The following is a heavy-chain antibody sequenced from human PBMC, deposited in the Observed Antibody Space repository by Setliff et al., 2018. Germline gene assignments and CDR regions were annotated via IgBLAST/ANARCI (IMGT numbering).Heavy chain of an antibody. V-gene: IGHV1-18*01. Sequence: GASVKVSCKASGYTFISYDISWVRQAPGQGLEWMGWISIDDDKTKYAQKFQGRVTMTADTSTSTAYMELRSLRSDDTAIYYCARPRGDMVRGVIEDDAFDIWGQGTMVTVSS. CDR1: GYTFISYD. CDR3: ARPRGDMVRGVIEDDAFDI. D-gene: IGHD3-10*01. J-gene: IGHJ3*02. CDR2: ISIDDDKT.